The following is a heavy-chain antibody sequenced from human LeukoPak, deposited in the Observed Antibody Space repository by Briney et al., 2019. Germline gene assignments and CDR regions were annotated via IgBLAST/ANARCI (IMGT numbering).Heavy chain of an antibody. J-gene: IGHJ6*03. CDR2: ISGSGGST. V-gene: IGHV3-23*01. Sequence: GGSLRLSCAASGFTFSSYAMSWVRQAPGKGLEWVSAISGSGGSTYYADSVKGRFTISRDDSKNTLYLQMNSLRAEDTAVYYCAKDPGYCSSTSCGYYYYMDVWGKGTTVTVSS. D-gene: IGHD2-2*01. CDR3: AKDPGYCSSTSCGYYYYMDV. CDR1: GFTFSSYA.